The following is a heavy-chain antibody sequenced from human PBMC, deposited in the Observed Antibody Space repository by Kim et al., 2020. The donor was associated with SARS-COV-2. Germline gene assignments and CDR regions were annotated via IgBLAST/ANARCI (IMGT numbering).Heavy chain of an antibody. Sequence: SETLSLTCAAYGGSFSDYFWSWIRQPPGKGLEWIGEINHSGSTKYSPSLQSRFTISVDTSKNQFSLQLSSVTAADTAVYYCSRGGRIALAGTGNYYSMDV. CDR3: SRGGRIALAGTGNYYSMDV. J-gene: IGHJ6*01. D-gene: IGHD6-19*01. V-gene: IGHV4-34*01. CDR2: INHSGST. CDR1: GGSFSDYF.